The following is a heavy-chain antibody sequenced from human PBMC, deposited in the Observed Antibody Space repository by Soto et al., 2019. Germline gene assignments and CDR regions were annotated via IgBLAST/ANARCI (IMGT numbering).Heavy chain of an antibody. CDR1: GGSLNTYY. V-gene: IGHV4-34*01. J-gene: IGHJ4*02. CDR3: ARDKITGLFDY. Sequence: PWGTRSLTCTGSGGSLNTYYWSWIRQPPGTGLEWIGEINHSGSTNYNPSLKSRVTISVDTSKNQFSLKLTSVTAADTAVYYCARDKITGLFDYWGQGTLVTVS. CDR2: INHSGST. D-gene: IGHD2-8*02.